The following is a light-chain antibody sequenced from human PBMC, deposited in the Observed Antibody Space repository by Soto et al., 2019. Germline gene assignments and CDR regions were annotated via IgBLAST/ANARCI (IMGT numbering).Light chain of an antibody. CDR2: EVS. CDR3: TSYTSSSSRYV. Sequence: LTLPGSVRGSPGQSITIASNRTSSDVLAYNYLSRYQQDAGKAPKVIIYEVSNRTSGVSNRFSGSKSGNMASLPISGLHADEEPDYSCTSYTSSSSRYVFGTGAKVTVL. V-gene: IGLV2-14*01. J-gene: IGLJ1*01. CDR1: SSDVLAYNY.